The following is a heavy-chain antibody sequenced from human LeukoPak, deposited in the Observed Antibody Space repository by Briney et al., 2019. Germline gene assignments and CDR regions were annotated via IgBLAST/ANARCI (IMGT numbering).Heavy chain of an antibody. Sequence: SGTLSLTCGVSGGSISSTNWWWWVRQPPGKGLEWVGEISLSGRTNYNPHLKSRVTMSLDESKNPVSLNLASDTAADTAVYYCSRESGAFSPFGHWGQGTLVTVTS. D-gene: IGHD3-16*01. CDR1: GGSISSTNW. J-gene: IGHJ4*02. CDR2: ISLSGRT. V-gene: IGHV4-4*02. CDR3: SRESGAFSPFGH.